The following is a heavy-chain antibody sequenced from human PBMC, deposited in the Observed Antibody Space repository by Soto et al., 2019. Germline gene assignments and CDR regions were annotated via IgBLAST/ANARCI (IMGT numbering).Heavy chain of an antibody. V-gene: IGHV3-30*18. CDR2: ISYDGSNK. J-gene: IGHJ4*02. Sequence: QVQLVESGGGVVQPGRSLRLSCAASGFTFSSYGMHWVRQAPGKGLEWVAVISYDGSNKYYADSVKGRFTISRDNSKNTLYLQMNSLRAEDTAVYYCAKEDSIAVAPPDYWGQGTLVTVSS. D-gene: IGHD6-19*01. CDR3: AKEDSIAVAPPDY. CDR1: GFTFSSYG.